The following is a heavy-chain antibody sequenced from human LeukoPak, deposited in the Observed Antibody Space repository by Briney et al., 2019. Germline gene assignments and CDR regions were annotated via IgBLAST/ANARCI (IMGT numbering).Heavy chain of an antibody. J-gene: IGHJ6*03. CDR2: IRSKAYSGTT. V-gene: IGHV3-49*04. Sequence: PGRSLGLSCTASGFTFGDYAMSWVRQAPGKGLEWVGFIRSKAYSGTTEYAASVKGRFTISRDDSKSIAYLQMNSLKTEDTAVYYCTTGPRFGELLGYYYYYMDVWGKGTTVTVSS. D-gene: IGHD3-10*01. CDR3: TTGPRFGELLGYYYYYMDV. CDR1: GFTFGDYA.